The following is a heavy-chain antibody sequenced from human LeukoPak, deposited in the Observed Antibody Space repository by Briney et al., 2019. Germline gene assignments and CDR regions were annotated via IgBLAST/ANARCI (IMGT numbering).Heavy chain of an antibody. Sequence: PGGSLRLSCAASGFTFSTYSMNWVRQAPGKGLEWVSSISSSSNYIYYADSVKGRFTISRDNSKNTLYLQMNSLRAEDTAVYYCARDLRRGYCSGGSCYSGWFDPWGQGTLVTVSS. D-gene: IGHD2-15*01. CDR2: ISSSSNYI. J-gene: IGHJ5*02. V-gene: IGHV3-21*01. CDR1: GFTFSTYS. CDR3: ARDLRRGYCSGGSCYSGWFDP.